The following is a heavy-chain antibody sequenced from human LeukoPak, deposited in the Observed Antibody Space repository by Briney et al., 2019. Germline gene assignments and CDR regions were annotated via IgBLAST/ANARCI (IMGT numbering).Heavy chain of an antibody. CDR3: ARGPLIAAAGTW. CDR1: GLTFRTTW. D-gene: IGHD6-13*01. J-gene: IGHJ4*02. Sequence: GGSLRLSCETSGLTFRTTWMHWVRQAPGKGLEWVAVMSYDGSNKYYADSVKGRFAISRDNSKNTLYLQMNSLRAEDTAVYYCARGPLIAAAGTWWGQGTLVTVSS. CDR2: MSYDGSNK. V-gene: IGHV3-30*09.